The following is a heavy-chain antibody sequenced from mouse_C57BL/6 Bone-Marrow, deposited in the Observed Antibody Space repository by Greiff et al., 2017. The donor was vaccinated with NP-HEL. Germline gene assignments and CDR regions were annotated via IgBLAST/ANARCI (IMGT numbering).Heavy chain of an antibody. Sequence: VATISDGGSYTYYPDNVKGRFTISRDNAKNNLYQQMSHLKSEDTAMYYCARETGKRTWFAYWGQGTLVTVSA. CDR3: ARETGKRTWFAY. D-gene: IGHD4-1*01. V-gene: IGHV5-4*01. CDR2: ISDGGSYT. J-gene: IGHJ3*01.